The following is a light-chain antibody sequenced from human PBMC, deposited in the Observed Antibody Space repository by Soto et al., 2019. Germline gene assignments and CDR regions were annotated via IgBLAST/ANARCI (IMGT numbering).Light chain of an antibody. Sequence: ESVLTQSPGTLSLSPGERATLSCRASQTVTSNYLAWYQQKPGQAPRLLMYGVSSRATGIPDRFSGSGSGTDFTLTISRLEPEDVAVYYCQQYGSSPRTFGQGTKVEIK. J-gene: IGKJ1*01. V-gene: IGKV3-20*01. CDR1: QTVTSNY. CDR3: QQYGSSPRT. CDR2: GVS.